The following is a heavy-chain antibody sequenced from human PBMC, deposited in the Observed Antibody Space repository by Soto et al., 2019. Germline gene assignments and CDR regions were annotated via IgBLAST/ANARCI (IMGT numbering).Heavy chain of an antibody. CDR3: ARDQGGVRGVSPFDP. CDR1: GGSISSGGNY. V-gene: IGHV4-31*03. J-gene: IGHJ5*02. CDR2: IYYSGST. D-gene: IGHD3-10*01. Sequence: QVQLQESGPGLVKPSQTLSLTCTVSGGSISSGGNYWSWIRQHPGKGLEWIGYIYYSGSTYYNPALKSRRPMSVDTSKNQFSLKLSSVTAADTAVYYCARDQGGVRGVSPFDPWGQGTLVTVSS.